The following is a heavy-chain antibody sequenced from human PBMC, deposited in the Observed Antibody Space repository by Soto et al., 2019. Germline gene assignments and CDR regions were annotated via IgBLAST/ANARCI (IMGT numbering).Heavy chain of an antibody. V-gene: IGHV4-30-2*01. D-gene: IGHD6-19*01. Sequence: QLQLQESGSGLVKPSQTLSLTCAVSGGSTSSGGYSWSWLRQPPGKGLEWIGYISHSGSTYYNPSLKSRVTISVDTSKNQFSLRVSSVTAADTAVYYCARGGLLPDYWGQGTLVTVSS. CDR3: ARGGLLPDY. CDR1: GGSTSSGGYS. J-gene: IGHJ4*02. CDR2: ISHSGST.